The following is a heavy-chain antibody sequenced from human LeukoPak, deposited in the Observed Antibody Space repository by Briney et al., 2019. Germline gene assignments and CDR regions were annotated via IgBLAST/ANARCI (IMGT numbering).Heavy chain of an antibody. CDR3: ARISDGTGFDY. D-gene: IGHD5-24*01. V-gene: IGHV2-70*04. CDR1: GFSLSTSGMR. Sequence: ESGPAVVKPTQTLTLTCTFSGFSLSTSGMRVSWIRQPPGKALEWLARIDWDDDKFYSTSLKTRLTISKDTSKNQVVLTMTNMDPVDTATYYCARISDGTGFDYWGQGTLVTVSS. J-gene: IGHJ4*02. CDR2: IDWDDDK.